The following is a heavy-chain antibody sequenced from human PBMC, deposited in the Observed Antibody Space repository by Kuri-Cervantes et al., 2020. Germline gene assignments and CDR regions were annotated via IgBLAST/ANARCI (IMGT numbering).Heavy chain of an antibody. J-gene: IGHJ6*02. Sequence: SETLSLTCTVSGGPISSGGYYWSWIRQHPGKGLEWIGYIYYSGSTNYNPSLKSRVTISVDTSKNQFPLKLSSVTAADTAVYYCARWYYDFWSGYSIYGMDVWGQGTTVTVSS. V-gene: IGHV4-61*08. CDR1: GGPISSGGYY. D-gene: IGHD3-3*01. CDR2: IYYSGST. CDR3: ARWYYDFWSGYSIYGMDV.